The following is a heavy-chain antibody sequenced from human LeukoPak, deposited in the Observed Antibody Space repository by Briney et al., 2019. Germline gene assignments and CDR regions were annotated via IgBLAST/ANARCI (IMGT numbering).Heavy chain of an antibody. CDR1: GFTFSSYS. CDR2: ISSSSSYI. V-gene: IGHV3-21*01. Sequence: AGGSLRLSCAASGFTFSSYSMNWVRQAPGKGLEWVSSISSSSSYIYYADSVKGRFTISRDNAKNSLYLQMNSLRAEDTAVYYCAREDCSGGSCPLGYWGQGTLVTVSS. D-gene: IGHD2-15*01. J-gene: IGHJ4*02. CDR3: AREDCSGGSCPLGY.